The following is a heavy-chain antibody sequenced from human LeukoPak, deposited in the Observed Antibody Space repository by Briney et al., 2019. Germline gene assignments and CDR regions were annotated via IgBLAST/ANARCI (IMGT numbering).Heavy chain of an antibody. CDR3: ARSMTTVVTPFDSGPFDY. D-gene: IGHD4-23*01. Sequence: ASVKVSCKASGYTFTSYDINWVRQATGQGLEWMGWINPNSGNTGYAQKFQGRVTMTRDTSTSTIYMELSSLRFEDTAVYYCARSMTTVVTPFDSGPFDYWGQGSLATVTS. CDR2: INPNSGNT. J-gene: IGHJ4*02. CDR1: GYTFTSYD. V-gene: IGHV1-8*02.